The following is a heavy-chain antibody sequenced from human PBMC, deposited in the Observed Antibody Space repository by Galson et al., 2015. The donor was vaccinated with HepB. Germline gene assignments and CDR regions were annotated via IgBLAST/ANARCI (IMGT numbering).Heavy chain of an antibody. J-gene: IGHJ4*02. Sequence: SLRLSCAASGFTFSDYYMSWIRQAPGKGLEWVSYISSSGSTIYYADSVKGRFTISRDNAKNSLYLQMNSLRAEDTAVYYCAVSGWYGVLADYWGQGTLVTVSS. CDR2: ISSSGSTI. D-gene: IGHD6-19*01. CDR3: AVSGWYGVLADY. V-gene: IGHV3-11*01. CDR1: GFTFSDYY.